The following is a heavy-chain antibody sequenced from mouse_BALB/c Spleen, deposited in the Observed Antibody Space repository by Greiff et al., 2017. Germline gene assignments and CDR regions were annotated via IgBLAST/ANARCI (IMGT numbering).Heavy chain of an antibody. D-gene: IGHD1-2*01. J-gene: IGHJ3*01. Sequence: EVQLVESGGGLVQPGGSRKLSCAASGFTFSSFGMHWVRQAPEKGLEWVAYISSGSSTIYYADTVKGRFTISRDNPKNTLFLQMTSLRSEDTAMYYCARSFITTEGFAYWGQGTLVTVSA. CDR1: GFTFSSFG. CDR3: ARSFITTEGFAY. CDR2: ISSGSSTI. V-gene: IGHV5-17*02.